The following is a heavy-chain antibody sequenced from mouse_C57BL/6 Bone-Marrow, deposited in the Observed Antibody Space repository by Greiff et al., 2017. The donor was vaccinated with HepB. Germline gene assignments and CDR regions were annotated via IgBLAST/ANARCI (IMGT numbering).Heavy chain of an antibody. V-gene: IGHV1-26*01. CDR3: ARAYDYDEYYFDY. Sequence: EVQLQQSGPELVKPGASVKISCKASGYTFTDYYMNWVKQSHGKSLEWIGAINPNNGGTSYNQKFKGKATLTVDKSSSTAYMELRSLTSEDSAVYYCARAYDYDEYYFDYWGQGTTLTVSS. J-gene: IGHJ2*01. CDR2: INPNNGGT. D-gene: IGHD2-4*01. CDR1: GYTFTDYY.